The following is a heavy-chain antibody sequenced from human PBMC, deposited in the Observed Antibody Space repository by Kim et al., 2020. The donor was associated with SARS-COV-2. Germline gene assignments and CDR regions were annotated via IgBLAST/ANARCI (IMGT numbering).Heavy chain of an antibody. D-gene: IGHD3-16*01. J-gene: IGHJ4*02. CDR2: IYYTGST. CDR3: ARRLRGRFDY. V-gene: IGHV4-39*01. Sequence: SETLSLTCTVSGGSISSSSYYWGWIRQAPGKGLEWIGSIYYTGSTYYSPSLKSRVTISVDTSKNQFSLRLSSVTAAYTAVYYCARRLRGRFDYWGQGTLVTVSS. CDR1: GGSISSSSYY.